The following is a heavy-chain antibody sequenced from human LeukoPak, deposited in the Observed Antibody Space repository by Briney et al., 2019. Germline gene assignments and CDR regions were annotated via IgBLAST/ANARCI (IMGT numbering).Heavy chain of an antibody. Sequence: AGGSLRLSCAASGFTFSSYGMHWVRQAPGKGLEWVAVISYDGSNKYYADSVKGRFTIPRDNSKNTLYLQMNSLRAEDTAVYYCAKLSSSWDDFDYWGQGTLVTVSS. CDR1: GFTFSSYG. D-gene: IGHD6-13*01. CDR2: ISYDGSNK. V-gene: IGHV3-30*18. CDR3: AKLSSSWDDFDY. J-gene: IGHJ4*02.